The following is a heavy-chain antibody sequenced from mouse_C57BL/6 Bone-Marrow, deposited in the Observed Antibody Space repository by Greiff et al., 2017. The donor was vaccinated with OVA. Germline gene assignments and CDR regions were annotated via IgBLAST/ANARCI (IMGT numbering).Heavy chain of an antibody. CDR3: ARRGY. Sequence: EVQLQQSVAELVRPGASVTLSCTASGFTIKNNYMHWVKQRPEQGLEWIGRIDPANGNTKYAPKFKGKATITADTSSNTAYLQLSSLTSEATAIYSWARRGYWGQGTTLTVSS. V-gene: IGHV14-3*01. J-gene: IGHJ2*01. CDR2: IDPANGNT. CDR1: GFTIKNNY.